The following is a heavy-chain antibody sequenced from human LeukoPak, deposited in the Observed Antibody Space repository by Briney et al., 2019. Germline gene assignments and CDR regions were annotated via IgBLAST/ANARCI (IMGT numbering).Heavy chain of an antibody. D-gene: IGHD3-10*01. Sequence: GGSLRLSCAASGFTFSSYSMNWVRQAPGKGLEWVSDIGISSDSTYYADSVKGRFTISRDNSKNTLYLQMNSLRAEDTAVYYCAKRALYGSGTYYFDCWGQGTLVTVSS. CDR1: GFTFSSYS. V-gene: IGHV3-23*01. CDR3: AKRALYGSGTYYFDC. CDR2: IGISSDST. J-gene: IGHJ4*02.